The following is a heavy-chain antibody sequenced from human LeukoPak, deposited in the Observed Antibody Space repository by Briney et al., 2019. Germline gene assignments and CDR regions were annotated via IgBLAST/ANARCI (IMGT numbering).Heavy chain of an antibody. D-gene: IGHD2-15*01. V-gene: IGHV3-21*01. Sequence: GGSLRLSCAASGFTFSSYSMNWVRQAPGKGLEWVSSISRSSSYRYYADSVKGRFTISRDNAKNSLYLQMNSLRAEDTAVYYCARDYCSGVSCYYFDYWGQGTLVTVST. CDR1: GFTFSSYS. CDR2: ISRSSSYR. CDR3: ARDYCSGVSCYYFDY. J-gene: IGHJ4*02.